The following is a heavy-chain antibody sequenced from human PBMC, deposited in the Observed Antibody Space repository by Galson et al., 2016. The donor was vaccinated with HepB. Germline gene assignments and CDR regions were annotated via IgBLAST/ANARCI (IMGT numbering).Heavy chain of an antibody. CDR2: IGSRSSPI. V-gene: IGHV3-48*02. D-gene: IGHD3-22*01. CDR1: GFPFSSYA. J-gene: IGHJ4*02. CDR3: ARVDEGYYYLIDY. Sequence: SLRLSCAASGFPFSSYALNWVRQAPGKGLEWVSDIGSRSSPIHYADSVKGRLTISRDNAKNSLYLQMNSLRDEDTAVYYCARVDEGYYYLIDYWGQGTLVTVSS.